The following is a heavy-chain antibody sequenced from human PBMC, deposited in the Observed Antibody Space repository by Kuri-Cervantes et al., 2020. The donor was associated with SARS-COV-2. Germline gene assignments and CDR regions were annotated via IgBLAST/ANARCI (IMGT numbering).Heavy chain of an antibody. CDR1: GYTFTSYG. Sequence: ASVKVSCKASGYTFTSYGISWVRQAPGQGLEWMGWISAYNGNTNYAQKFQGRVTMTEDTSTDTAYMELSSLRSEDTAVYYCATAPILVCSGGSCYPRRQNWFDPWGQGTLVTVSS. J-gene: IGHJ5*02. D-gene: IGHD2-15*01. V-gene: IGHV1-18*01. CDR3: ATAPILVCSGGSCYPRRQNWFDP. CDR2: ISAYNGNT.